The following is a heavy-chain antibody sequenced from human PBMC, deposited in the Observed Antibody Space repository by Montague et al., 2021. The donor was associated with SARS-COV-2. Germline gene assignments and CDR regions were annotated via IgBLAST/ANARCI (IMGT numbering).Heavy chain of an antibody. Sequence: SETLSLTCTVSGDSISNYYWNWIRQPPGKGLEWIGYIYYNGSTNYKPSLKSRVTISVDTSKNQFSLKLSSVTAADTAVYYCARGIFTIPFIPAHYYMDVWGKGTTVTVSS. CDR2: IYYNGST. CDR1: GDSISNYY. D-gene: IGHD3-3*01. V-gene: IGHV4-59*01. CDR3: ARGIFTIPFIPAHYYMDV. J-gene: IGHJ6*03.